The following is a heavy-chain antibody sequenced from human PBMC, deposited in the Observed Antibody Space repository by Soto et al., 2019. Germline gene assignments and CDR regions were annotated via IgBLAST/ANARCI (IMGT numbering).Heavy chain of an antibody. CDR1: GYTFASSG. V-gene: IGHV1-18*04. Sequence: QVQLVQSGAEVKKPGASVKVSCETSGYTFASSGISWVRQAPGQGLEWMGWISAYKRNTNYAQKLQGRLTMTTDSSTSTAYMELRSLRSDDTAVYYCARVYGSGTQSAFFFDYWGQGTLVTVSS. D-gene: IGHD3-10*01. CDR3: ARVYGSGTQSAFFFDY. CDR2: ISAYKRNT. J-gene: IGHJ4*02.